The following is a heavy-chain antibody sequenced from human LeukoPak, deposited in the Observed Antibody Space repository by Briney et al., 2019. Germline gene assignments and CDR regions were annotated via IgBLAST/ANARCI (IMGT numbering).Heavy chain of an antibody. J-gene: IGHJ6*02. CDR1: GGSVSSGSYY. CDR3: ARFVDTAMAYFGSAWYYYYGMDV. V-gene: IGHV4-61*01. Sequence: PSETLSLTCTVSGGSVSSGSYYWSWIRQPPGKGLEWIGYIYYSGSTNYNPSLKSRVTISVDTSKNQFSLKLSSVTAADTAVYYCARFVDTAMAYFGSAWYYYYGMDVWGQGTTVTVSS. CDR2: IYYSGST. D-gene: IGHD5-18*01.